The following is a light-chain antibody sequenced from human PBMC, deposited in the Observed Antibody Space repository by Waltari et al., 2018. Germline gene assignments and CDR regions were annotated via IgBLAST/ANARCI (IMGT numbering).Light chain of an antibody. V-gene: IGKV2-28*01. CDR2: LGS. J-gene: IGKJ4*01. CDR1: QSLLHSNGYNS. CDR3: MQALQTPLT. Sequence: DIVLTQSPLSLPVTHGEPASISCRSSQSLLHSNGYNSMDWYLQKPGQSPQVLIYLGSNRASGVPDRFSGSGSGTDFTLKISRVEAEDVGVYYCMQALQTPLTFGGGTKVEIK.